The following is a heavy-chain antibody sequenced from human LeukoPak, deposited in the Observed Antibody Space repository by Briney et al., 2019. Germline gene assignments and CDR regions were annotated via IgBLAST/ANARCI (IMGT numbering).Heavy chain of an antibody. J-gene: IGHJ4*02. V-gene: IGHV1-69*05. CDR2: IIPIFGTA. D-gene: IGHD2-2*01. Sequence: SVKVSCKASGGTISSYAISWVRQAPGQGLEWMGGIIPIFGTANYAQKFQGRVTITTDESTSTAYMELSSLRSEDTAVYYCAGGYCSSTSCYVPSRYWGQGTLVTVSS. CDR1: GGTISSYA. CDR3: AGGYCSSTSCYVPSRY.